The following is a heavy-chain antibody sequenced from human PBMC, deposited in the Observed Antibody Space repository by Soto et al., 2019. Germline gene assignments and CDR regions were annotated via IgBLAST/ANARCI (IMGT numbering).Heavy chain of an antibody. Sequence: VGSLRLSCVASGFTFSSYGMHWVRQAPGKGLEWVAVISYDGSNKYYADSVKGRFTISRDNSKNTLYLQMNSLRAEDTAVYYCAKDQGSSGYGPLDYWGQGTLGT. J-gene: IGHJ4*02. CDR2: ISYDGSNK. CDR1: GFTFSSYG. D-gene: IGHD3-22*01. V-gene: IGHV3-30*18. CDR3: AKDQGSSGYGPLDY.